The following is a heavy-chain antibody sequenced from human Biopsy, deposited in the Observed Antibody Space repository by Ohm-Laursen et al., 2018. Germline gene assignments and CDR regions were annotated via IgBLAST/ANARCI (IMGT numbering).Heavy chain of an antibody. CDR3: AKDLSVYYYYGIDV. CDR2: ISYDQITK. V-gene: IGHV3-30*18. CDR1: GFTFRTYG. J-gene: IGHJ6*02. D-gene: IGHD5/OR15-5a*01. Sequence: SSLRLSCSASGFTFRTYGMHWVRLAPGKGLEWVAVISYDQITKHYADSVRRRFTISRDNSKNTLYLQVNSLRAEDTAVYYCAKDLSVYYYYGIDVWGQGTTITVSS.